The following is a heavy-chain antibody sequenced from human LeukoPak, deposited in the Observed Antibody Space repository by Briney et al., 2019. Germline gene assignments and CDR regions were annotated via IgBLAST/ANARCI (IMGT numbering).Heavy chain of an antibody. CDR1: GGSFSGYY. CDR3: ARVGHSNFPPQLYLSHGMDV. Sequence: SETLSLTCAVYGGSFSGYYWSWIRQPPGKGLEWIGEINHSGSTNYNPSLKSRVTISVDTSKNQFSLKLSSVTAADTAVYYCARVGHSNFPPQLYLSHGMDVWGQGTTVTVSS. CDR2: INHSGST. J-gene: IGHJ6*02. D-gene: IGHD4-11*01. V-gene: IGHV4-34*01.